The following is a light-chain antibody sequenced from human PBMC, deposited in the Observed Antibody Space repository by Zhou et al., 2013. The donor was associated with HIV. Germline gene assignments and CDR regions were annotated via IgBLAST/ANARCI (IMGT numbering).Light chain of an antibody. J-gene: IGKJ2*01. V-gene: IGKV1-39*01. CDR2: HAS. CDR3: QQYRSLPYT. CDR1: LNIRKS. Sequence: DIQMTQSPASLSASVGDRVTITCRASLNIRKSLNWYQHRPGKTPKLLIFHASDLQSGVPRRFNGTGSGTEFILTINSLQPDDFATYFCQQYRSLPYTFGQGTKLEIK.